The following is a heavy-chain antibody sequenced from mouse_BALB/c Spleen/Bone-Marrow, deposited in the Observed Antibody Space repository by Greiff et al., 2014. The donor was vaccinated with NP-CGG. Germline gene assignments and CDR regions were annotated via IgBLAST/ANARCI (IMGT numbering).Heavy chain of an antibody. D-gene: IGHD5-1*01. Sequence: VQLQQPGAELVRPGSSVKMSCKASGYAFSSYWMHWVKQRPGQGLEWIGQIYPGGGYTNYNGKFKGKATLTADESSSTAYMQLSGLTSEYSAAYCGALGTYDFDYWGQGTTLTVSS. V-gene: IGHV1-80*01. J-gene: IGHJ2*01. CDR3: ALGTYDFDY. CDR2: IYPGGGYT. CDR1: GYAFSSYW.